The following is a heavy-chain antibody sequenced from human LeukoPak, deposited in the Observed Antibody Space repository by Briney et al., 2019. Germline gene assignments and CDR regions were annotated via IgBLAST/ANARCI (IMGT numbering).Heavy chain of an antibody. CDR2: IYYSGST. J-gene: IGHJ3*02. CDR1: GGSISSGDYY. CDR3: ARVPLYYYDSSGYYPEAFDI. V-gene: IGHV4-30-4*01. D-gene: IGHD3-22*01. Sequence: SETLSLTCTVSGGSISSGDYYWSWIRQPPGKGLERIGYIYYSGSTYYNPSLKCRVTISVDTSKNQFSLKLSSVTAADTAVYYCARVPLYYYDSSGYYPEAFDIWGQGTMVTVSS.